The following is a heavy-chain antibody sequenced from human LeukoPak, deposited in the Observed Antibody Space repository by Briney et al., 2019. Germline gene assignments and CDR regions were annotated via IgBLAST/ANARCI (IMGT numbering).Heavy chain of an antibody. D-gene: IGHD5-12*01. J-gene: IGHJ4*02. Sequence: ASVKVSCKASGGTFSSYATSWVRQAPGQGLEWMGGIIPIFGTANYAQKFQGRVTITADKSTSTAYMELSSLRSEDTAVCYCASYGYSGYANFDYWGQGTLVTVSS. CDR3: ASYGYSGYANFDY. V-gene: IGHV1-69*06. CDR2: IIPIFGTA. CDR1: GGTFSSYA.